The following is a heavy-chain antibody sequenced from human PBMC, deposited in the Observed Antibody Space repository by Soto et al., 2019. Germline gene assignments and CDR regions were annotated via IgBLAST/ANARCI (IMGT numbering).Heavy chain of an antibody. V-gene: IGHV3-7*01. Sequence: PGGSLRLSCAASGFIFSNYWMTWVRQAPGRGLEWVANINEDGSEKGYVDSVKGRFTIARDNTGNSLILQMNNLRAEDTAVYSCARDIPTGASDLYSLGQRALLTVSS. CDR3: ARDIPTGASDLYS. CDR1: GFIFSNYW. J-gene: IGHJ5*01. CDR2: INEDGSEK. D-gene: IGHD1-26*01.